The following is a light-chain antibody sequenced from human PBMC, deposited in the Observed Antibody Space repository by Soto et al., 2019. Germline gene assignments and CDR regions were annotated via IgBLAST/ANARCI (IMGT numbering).Light chain of an antibody. J-gene: IGKJ5*01. Sequence: EIVLTQSPATLSLSPGERATLSCRASQRVSSYLAWYQQKPGQAPRLLIYDASNRATGIPARFSGSGSGTDFTLTSSSLEPEDFAVYYCQQRSNWPRTTFGQGTRLEIK. CDR2: DAS. CDR3: QQRSNWPRTT. CDR1: QRVSSY. V-gene: IGKV3-11*01.